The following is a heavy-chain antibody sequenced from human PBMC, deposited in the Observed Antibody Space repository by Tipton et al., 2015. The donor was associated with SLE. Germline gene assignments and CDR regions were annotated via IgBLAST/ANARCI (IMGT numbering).Heavy chain of an antibody. J-gene: IGHJ5*02. Sequence: TLSLTCTVSGGSISSQFWSWIRQPPGKGLEWIGYMSYSGSTNYNPSLKSRVTISLDTSQNQFSLKLTSVTAADTAVYYCARDQEMTSGENRFDPWGQGTLVTVSS. CDR3: ARDQEMTSGENRFDP. V-gene: IGHV4-59*11. D-gene: IGHD5-24*01. CDR1: GGSISSQF. CDR2: MSYSGST.